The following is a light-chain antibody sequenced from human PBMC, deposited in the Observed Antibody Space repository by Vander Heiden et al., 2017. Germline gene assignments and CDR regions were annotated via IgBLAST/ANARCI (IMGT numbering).Light chain of an antibody. V-gene: IGKV4-1*01. CDR2: WAS. Sequence: DIVITQSPYSLAVSLGERATTNRKSSPSVCFSSNYMNYLAWYQQKPGQPPKLLIYWASTRESGVPDRFSGSGSGTDFTLTISSLQAEDVAVYYCQQYYSTPLTFGGGTKVEIK. CDR1: PSVCFSSNYMNY. J-gene: IGKJ4*01. CDR3: QQYYSTPLT.